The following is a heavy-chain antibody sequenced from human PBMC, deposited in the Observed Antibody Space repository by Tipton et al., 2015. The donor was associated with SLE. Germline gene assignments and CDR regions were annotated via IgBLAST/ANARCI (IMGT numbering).Heavy chain of an antibody. CDR3: VTSGLRFLGWLSIF. Sequence: GSLRLSCTVSGGSISSSSYYWGWIRQPPGKGLEWIGSIYYSGSTYYNPSLKSRVTISVDTSKNQFSLKLSSVTAADTAVYYCVTSGLRFLGWLSIFWGQGTLVTVSS. V-gene: IGHV4-39*01. D-gene: IGHD3-3*01. J-gene: IGHJ4*02. CDR2: IYYSGST. CDR1: GGSISSSSYY.